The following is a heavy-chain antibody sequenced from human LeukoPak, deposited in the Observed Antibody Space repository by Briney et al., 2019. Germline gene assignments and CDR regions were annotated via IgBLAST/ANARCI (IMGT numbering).Heavy chain of an antibody. Sequence: GGSLRLSCAASGFTFSNSWMGWVRQAPGKGLEWVANIKVDGSEKYYVDSVKGRFTISRDNAKNSLYLQMNSLRAEDTAVYYCARAYSSPNWFDPWGQGTLVTVSS. J-gene: IGHJ5*02. V-gene: IGHV3-7*04. CDR1: GFTFSNSW. D-gene: IGHD6-13*01. CDR2: IKVDGSEK. CDR3: ARAYSSPNWFDP.